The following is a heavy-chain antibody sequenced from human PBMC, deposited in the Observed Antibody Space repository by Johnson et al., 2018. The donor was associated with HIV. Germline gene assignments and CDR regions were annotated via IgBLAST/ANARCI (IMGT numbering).Heavy chain of an antibody. CDR1: GFTFSSYA. D-gene: IGHD2-8*02. V-gene: IGHV3-48*03. Sequence: EVQLVESGGGVVQPGRSLRLSCAASGFTFSSYAMHWVRQAPGKGLELVSYISSSGSTIYYADSVKGRFTISRDNAKNSLYLQMSSLRAEDTAVYYCVRDTEREAFDIWGQGTMVTVSS. CDR3: VRDTEREAFDI. CDR2: ISSSGSTI. J-gene: IGHJ3*02.